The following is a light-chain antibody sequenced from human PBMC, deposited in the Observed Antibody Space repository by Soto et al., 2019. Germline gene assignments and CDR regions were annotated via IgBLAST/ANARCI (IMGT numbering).Light chain of an antibody. CDR3: SSYTRGRIRC. V-gene: IGLV2-14*03. J-gene: IGLJ2*01. CDR1: SSDIGAYNY. CDR2: DVS. Sequence: QSALTQPASVSGSPGQSITISCTGTSSDIGAYNYVSWYQQHPGKAPKLILYDVSNRPSGVSNRFSGSKSGNTASLTISGLQAEDEAAYYCSSYTRGRIRCFGGGTKLTVL.